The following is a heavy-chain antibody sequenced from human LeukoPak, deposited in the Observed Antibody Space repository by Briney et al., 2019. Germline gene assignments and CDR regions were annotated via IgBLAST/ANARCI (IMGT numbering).Heavy chain of an antibody. CDR3: AREGSMTARPFVSIDY. Sequence: MASETLSLTCTVSGGSISTYYWSWIRPPAGKGLEWIGRIHTSGSTAYNPSLKSRVTMSVDTSRKQFSLRLSSVTAADTAMYYCAREGSMTARPFVSIDYWGQGTLVTVSS. J-gene: IGHJ4*02. V-gene: IGHV4-4*07. D-gene: IGHD6-6*01. CDR1: GGSISTYY. CDR2: IHTSGST.